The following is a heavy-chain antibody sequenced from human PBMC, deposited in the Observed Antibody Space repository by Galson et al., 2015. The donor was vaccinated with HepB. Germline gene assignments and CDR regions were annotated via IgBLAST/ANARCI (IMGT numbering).Heavy chain of an antibody. V-gene: IGHV3-21*01. D-gene: IGHD2-2*01. Sequence: SLRLSCAASGFTFSSYSMNWVHQAPGKGLEWVSSISSSSSYIYYADSVKGRFTISRDNAKNSLYLQMNSLRAEDTAVYYCARDSASSPFGMDVWGKGTTVTVSS. CDR3: ARDSASSPFGMDV. J-gene: IGHJ6*04. CDR2: ISSSSSYI. CDR1: GFTFSSYS.